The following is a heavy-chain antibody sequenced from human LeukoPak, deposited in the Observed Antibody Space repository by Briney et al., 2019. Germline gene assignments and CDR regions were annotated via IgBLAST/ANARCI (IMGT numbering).Heavy chain of an antibody. CDR1: GYTFTGYY. V-gene: IGHV1-2*02. CDR3: ARGRCSGGSCYSADY. Sequence: ASVKVSCKASGYTFTGYYMHWVRQAPGQGLEWMGWINPNSGGTNYAQKFQGRVTMTRDTSISTAYMELSRLRSDDTAVYYCARGRCSGGSCYSADYWGQGTLVTVSS. D-gene: IGHD2-15*01. CDR2: INPNSGGT. J-gene: IGHJ4*02.